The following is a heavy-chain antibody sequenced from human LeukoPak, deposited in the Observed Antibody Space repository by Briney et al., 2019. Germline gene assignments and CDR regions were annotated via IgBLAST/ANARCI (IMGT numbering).Heavy chain of an antibody. CDR1: GGSFSGYY. D-gene: IGHD5-18*01. CDR3: ARGQVWGLLYIDY. Sequence: SETLSLTCAVYGGSFSGYYWTWVRQPPGKGLEWVGEINHSGSANYNPSLKSRVTISVDTSKNQFSLKLRSLTAADTAFYYCARGQVWGLLYIDYGGQGALVSASS. J-gene: IGHJ4*02. V-gene: IGHV4-34*01. CDR2: INHSGSA.